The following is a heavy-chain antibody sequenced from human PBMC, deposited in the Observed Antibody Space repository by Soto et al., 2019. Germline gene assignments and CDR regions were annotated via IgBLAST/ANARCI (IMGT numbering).Heavy chain of an antibody. J-gene: IGHJ4*02. CDR3: ARSRSLGYNFFDY. V-gene: IGHV1-3*04. Sequence: ASVKVCCKTSGDTFTTYAIHWVRQAPGQRLEWLGWISIGNGYTKYSAKFQDRVTITWDTSATTAYIQLSSLISEDTAVYYCARSRSLGYNFFDYGGQGTLVTVSS. CDR2: ISIGNGYT. CDR1: GDTFTTYA. D-gene: IGHD3-16*02.